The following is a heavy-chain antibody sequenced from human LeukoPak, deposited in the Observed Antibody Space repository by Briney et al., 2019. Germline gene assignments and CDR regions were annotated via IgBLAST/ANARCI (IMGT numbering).Heavy chain of an antibody. Sequence: PSETLSLTCTVPGGSISSYYWSWIRQPPGKGLEWIGYIYYSGSTNYNPSLKSRVTISVDTSKNQFSLKLSSVTVADTAVYYCARQKAAVGSDSHFDYWGQGTLVTVSS. D-gene: IGHD6-19*01. J-gene: IGHJ4*02. CDR1: GGSISSYY. CDR2: IYYSGST. V-gene: IGHV4-59*01. CDR3: ARQKAAVGSDSHFDY.